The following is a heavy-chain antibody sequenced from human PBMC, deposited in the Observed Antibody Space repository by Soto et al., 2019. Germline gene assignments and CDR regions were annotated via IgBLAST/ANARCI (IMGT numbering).Heavy chain of an antibody. CDR3: ATRTVTTSFLYYGMDV. CDR1: GGTFNSFA. Sequence: VQLVQSGAEVKKPGSSVKVSCKASGGTFNSFAISWVRQAPGQGLEWMGRIIPIFGTANYAQKFQGRVTITADESTSTAYMELSSLRSEDTAVYYCATRTVTTSFLYYGMDVWGQGTTVTVSS. V-gene: IGHV1-69*15. D-gene: IGHD4-17*01. CDR2: IIPIFGTA. J-gene: IGHJ6*02.